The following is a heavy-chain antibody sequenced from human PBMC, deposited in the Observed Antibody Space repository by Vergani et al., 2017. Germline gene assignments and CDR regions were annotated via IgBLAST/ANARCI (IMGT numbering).Heavy chain of an antibody. CDR3: ARDRGSGSYFSGMDV. Sequence: QVQLQESGPGLVKPSETLSLTCTVSGGSVSSGSYYWSWIRQPPGKGLEWIGNIYYSGSTNYNPSLKSRVTISVDTSKNQFSLKLSSVTAADTAVYYCARDRGSGSYFSGMDVWGQGTTVTVSS. D-gene: IGHD3-10*01. J-gene: IGHJ6*02. CDR2: IYYSGST. CDR1: GGSVSSGSYY. V-gene: IGHV4-61*01.